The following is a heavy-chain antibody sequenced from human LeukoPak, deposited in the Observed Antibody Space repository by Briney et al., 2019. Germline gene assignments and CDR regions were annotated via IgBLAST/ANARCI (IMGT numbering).Heavy chain of an antibody. CDR1: GYTFTGYY. V-gene: IGHV1-18*04. CDR3: ARDYEGDWFDP. CDR2: ISAYNGNT. D-gene: IGHD3-16*01. J-gene: IGHJ5*02. Sequence: ASVKVSCKASGYTFTGYYMHWVRQAPGQGLEWMGWISAYNGNTNYAQKLQGRVTMTTDTSTSTAYMELRSLRSDDTAVYYCARDYEGDWFDPWGQGTLVTVSS.